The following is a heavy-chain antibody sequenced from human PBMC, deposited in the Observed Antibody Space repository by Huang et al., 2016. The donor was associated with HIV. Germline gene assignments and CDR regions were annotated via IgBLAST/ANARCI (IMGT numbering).Heavy chain of an antibody. V-gene: IGHV4-39*01. CDR2: IYYSGDT. CDR1: GGSITDSNYY. CDR3: ARHSGSWSGYFDS. Sequence: QLQLQESGPGLVRPSETLSLICTVSGGSITDSNYYWGWIRQPPGKGLEWIGSIYYSGDTDYNPSRKSRGTMSVDTSKNRFSLDIRSVAVADTAIYYCARHSGSWSGYFDSWGQGTLVPVSS. J-gene: IGHJ4*02. D-gene: IGHD3-10*01.